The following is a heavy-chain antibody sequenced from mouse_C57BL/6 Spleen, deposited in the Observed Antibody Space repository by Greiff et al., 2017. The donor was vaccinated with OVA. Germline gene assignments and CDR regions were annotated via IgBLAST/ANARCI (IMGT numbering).Heavy chain of an antibody. Sequence: QVQLQQPGAELVMPGASVKLSCKASGYTFTSYWMHWVKQRPGQGLEWIGEIDPSDSYTNYNQKFKGKSTLTVDKSSSTAYMQLSSLTSEDSAVYYCARFGYGSSPIDYWGQGTTRTVSS. V-gene: IGHV1-69*01. D-gene: IGHD1-1*01. CDR2: IDPSDSYT. CDR1: GYTFTSYW. J-gene: IGHJ2*01. CDR3: ARFGYGSSPIDY.